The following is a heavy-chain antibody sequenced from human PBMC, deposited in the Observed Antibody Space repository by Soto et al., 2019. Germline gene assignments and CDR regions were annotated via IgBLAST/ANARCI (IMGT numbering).Heavy chain of an antibody. J-gene: IGHJ2*01. V-gene: IGHV1-69*02. Sequence: QVQLVQSGAEVKKPGSSVKVSCKASGGTFSSYTISWVRQAPGQGLEWMGRIIPILGIANYAQKFQGRVTITANKSTSSAYMELSSLISEDTAVYYCARYLGYTSYGSVSYYKGYWYFDLLGRGTLVTVSS. CDR3: ARYLGYTSYGSVSYYKGYWYFDL. CDR1: GGTFSSYT. D-gene: IGHD3-10*01. CDR2: IIPILGIA.